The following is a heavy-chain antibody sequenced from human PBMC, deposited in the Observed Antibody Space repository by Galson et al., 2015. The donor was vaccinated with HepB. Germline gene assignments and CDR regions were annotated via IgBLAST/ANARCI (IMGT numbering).Heavy chain of an antibody. D-gene: IGHD4-23*01. CDR1: GFTFNSYA. CDR2: ISTNGGST. J-gene: IGHJ4*02. CDR3: ARDYGGNLLDH. Sequence: SLRLPCAASGFTFNSYAMHWVRQAPGKGLEYVSGISTNGGSTYYANSVKGRFTISRDRSKNTLYLQMDSLRVEDMAVYYCARDYGGNLLDHWGQGTLVTVSS. V-gene: IGHV3-64*01.